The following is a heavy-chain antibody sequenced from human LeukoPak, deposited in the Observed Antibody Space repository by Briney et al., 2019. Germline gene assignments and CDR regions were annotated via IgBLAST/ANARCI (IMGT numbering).Heavy chain of an antibody. Sequence: SVKVSCKAAGGTFSSYAISWVRQAPGQGLEWMGGIIPIFGTANYAQKFQGRVTSTADESTSTAYMELSSLRSEDTAVYYCARRGPGIIDYWGQGTLVTVSS. D-gene: IGHD1-14*01. CDR1: GGTFSSYA. V-gene: IGHV1-69*01. CDR3: ARRGPGIIDY. CDR2: IIPIFGTA. J-gene: IGHJ4*02.